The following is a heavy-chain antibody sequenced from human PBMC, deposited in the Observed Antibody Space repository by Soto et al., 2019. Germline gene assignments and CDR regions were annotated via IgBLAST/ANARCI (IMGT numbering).Heavy chain of an antibody. D-gene: IGHD2-21*02. J-gene: IGHJ4*02. V-gene: IGHV3-23*01. CDR1: GFTFSSYA. Sequence: GGSLRLSCAASGFTFSSYAMSWVRQAPGKGLEWVSAISGSGGSTYYADSVKGRFTISRDNSKNTLYLQMNSLRAEDTAVYYCAKYHGVVVTAPIDYWGQGTLVTVSS. CDR2: ISGSGGST. CDR3: AKYHGVVVTAPIDY.